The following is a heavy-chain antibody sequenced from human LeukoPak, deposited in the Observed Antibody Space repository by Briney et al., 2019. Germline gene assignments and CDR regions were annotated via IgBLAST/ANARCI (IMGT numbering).Heavy chain of an antibody. D-gene: IGHD3-3*01. CDR2: INPNSGGT. V-gene: IGHV1-2*02. CDR3: ARAGTYYDFWSGYPLDAFDI. J-gene: IGHJ3*02. CDR1: RYTFTNYY. Sequence: ASVKVSRKASRYTFTNYYVHWVRQAPGQGLEWMGWINPNSGGTSSAQTFQGRVTMTRDTSISTTFMELSRLRSDDTAVYYCARAGTYYDFWSGYPLDAFDIWGQGTMVTVSS.